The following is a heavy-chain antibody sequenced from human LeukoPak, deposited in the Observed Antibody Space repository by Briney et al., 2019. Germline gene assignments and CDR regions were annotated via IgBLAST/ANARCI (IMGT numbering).Heavy chain of an antibody. J-gene: IGHJ4*02. Sequence: SETLSLTCTVSGGSISSTAHYWTWIRQHPGKGLEWIGYIYYSGTTYYNPSLKSRVTISVDTSKNQFSLKLSSVTAADTAVYYCAREDGYSYYYFDYWGQGTLVTVSS. CDR1: GGSISSTAHY. D-gene: IGHD5-18*01. V-gene: IGHV4-31*03. CDR3: AREDGYSYYYFDY. CDR2: IYYSGTT.